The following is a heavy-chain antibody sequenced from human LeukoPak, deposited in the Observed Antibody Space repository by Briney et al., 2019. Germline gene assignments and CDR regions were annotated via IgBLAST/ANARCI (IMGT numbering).Heavy chain of an antibody. CDR3: ARPSGLEGYGDSVAPLFEY. Sequence: SETLSLTCTVSGGSISSSSCYWGWIRQPPGKGLEWIGSIYYSGSTYYNPSLKSRVAISVDTSKNQFSLKLSSVTAADTAVYYCARPSGLEGYGDSVAPLFEYWGQGTLVTVSS. CDR2: IYYSGST. J-gene: IGHJ4*02. CDR1: GGSISSSSCY. V-gene: IGHV4-39*07. D-gene: IGHD4-17*01.